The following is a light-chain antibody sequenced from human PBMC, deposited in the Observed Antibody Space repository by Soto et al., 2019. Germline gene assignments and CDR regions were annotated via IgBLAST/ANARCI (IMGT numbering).Light chain of an antibody. CDR3: QQYGNSPLT. J-gene: IGKJ4*01. CDR2: GAS. CDR1: QSVNSN. V-gene: IGKV3-15*01. Sequence: EVVMTQSPATLSVSPGDGATLSCRASQSVNSNLAWYQQKHGQAPSLLIYGASTRATGIPARFSGSGSGTDLTITISRLEPEDCEMYHCQQYGNSPLTFGGGTKVDIK.